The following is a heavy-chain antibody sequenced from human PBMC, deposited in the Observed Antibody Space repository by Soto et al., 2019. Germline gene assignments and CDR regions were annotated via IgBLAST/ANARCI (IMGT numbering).Heavy chain of an antibody. D-gene: IGHD5-18*01. CDR3: ARVRYGHGYLAYGMDV. Sequence: EVQLVESGGGLVQPGGSLRLSCAASGFTFSSYWMHWVRQAPGKGLVWVSRINSDGSSTTYEDSVNGRFTISRDDAKNTRDLQLNSLRDADTAVYYCARVRYGHGYLAYGMDVWGQGTTVTVSS. CDR1: GFTFSSYW. J-gene: IGHJ6*01. V-gene: IGHV3-74*01. CDR2: INSDGSST.